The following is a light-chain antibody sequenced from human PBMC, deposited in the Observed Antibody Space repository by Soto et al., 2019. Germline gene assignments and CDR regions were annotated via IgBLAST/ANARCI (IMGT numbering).Light chain of an antibody. CDR1: SSDIGGFYY. CDR3: SSYSSSSTFYV. Sequence: SGSPGQSITISCTGTSSDIGGFYYVSWYQHHPGKDPKLMVYQVSNRPSGVSNRFSGSKSGNTASLTISGLQAEDEADYFCSSYSSSSTFYVLGAGTKV. J-gene: IGLJ1*01. CDR2: QVS. V-gene: IGLV2-14*01.